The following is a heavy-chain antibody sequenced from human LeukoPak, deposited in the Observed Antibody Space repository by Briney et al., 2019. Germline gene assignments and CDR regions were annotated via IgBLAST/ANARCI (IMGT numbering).Heavy chain of an antibody. Sequence: QTGGSLRLSCAASGFTFSSYAMSWVRQAPGKGLEWVSTIGGNGGSTYYADSVRGRFTISRHNSKNTLYLQMNSLRAEDTAVYYCARVLAYYYDSSGYSVYYYYYYGMDVWGQGTTVTVSS. CDR3: ARVLAYYYDSSGYSVYYYYYYGMDV. J-gene: IGHJ6*02. CDR1: GFTFSSYA. V-gene: IGHV3-23*01. CDR2: IGGNGGST. D-gene: IGHD3-22*01.